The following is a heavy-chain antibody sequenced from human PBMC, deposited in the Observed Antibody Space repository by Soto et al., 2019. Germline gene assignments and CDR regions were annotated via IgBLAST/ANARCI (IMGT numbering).Heavy chain of an antibody. CDR2: ISGYNGNT. J-gene: IGHJ4*02. Sequence: QVQLVQSGAEVKKPGASVKVSCKTSGYTFTSYGVAWVRQAPGQGLEWMGWISGYNGNTNYAQKLQGRVTMYTDTSTSTAYMELRSLRSDDTAVYYCARDPTGHFIEYWGQGTLVTVSS. CDR1: GYTFTSYG. V-gene: IGHV1-18*01. CDR3: ARDPTGHFIEY. D-gene: IGHD1-1*01.